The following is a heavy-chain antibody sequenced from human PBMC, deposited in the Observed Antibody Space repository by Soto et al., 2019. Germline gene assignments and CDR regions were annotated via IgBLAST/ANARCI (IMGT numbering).Heavy chain of an antibody. Sequence: QVQLVESGGGVVQPGRSLRLSCAASGFTFSSYGMHWVRQAPGKGLEWVAVIWYDGSNKYYADSVKGRFTISRDNSKNTLYLQMNSLRAEDTAVYYCAKDGVPGGPDYWGQGTLVTVSS. D-gene: IGHD3-16*01. CDR2: IWYDGSNK. J-gene: IGHJ4*02. CDR1: GFTFSSYG. CDR3: AKDGVPGGPDY. V-gene: IGHV3-33*06.